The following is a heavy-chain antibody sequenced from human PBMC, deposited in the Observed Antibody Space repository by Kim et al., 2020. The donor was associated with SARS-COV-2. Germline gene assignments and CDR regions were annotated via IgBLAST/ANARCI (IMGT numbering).Heavy chain of an antibody. J-gene: IGHJ4*02. CDR2: IIPIFGTA. CDR1: GGTFSSYA. Sequence: SVKVSCKASGGTFSSYAISWVRQAPGQGLEWMGGIIPIFGTANYAQKFQGRVTITAEESTSTAYMELSSLRSEDTAVYYCVRAAAADYYFDYWGQGTLVTVSS. CDR3: VRAAAADYYFDY. D-gene: IGHD6-13*01. V-gene: IGHV1-69*13.